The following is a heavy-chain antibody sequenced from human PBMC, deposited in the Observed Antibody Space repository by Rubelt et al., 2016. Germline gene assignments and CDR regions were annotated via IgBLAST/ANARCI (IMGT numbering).Heavy chain of an antibody. CDR3: ARFAIGGHSSGYLFDY. D-gene: IGHD3-22*01. Sequence: QVQLVQSGAEVKKPGASVKVSCKASGYTFTGYYMHWVRQAPGPGAEWMGWINPNSGGTNYAKNVQGRVTMTRDTSSSTAFSELSRLRSDDTAVYYCARFAIGGHSSGYLFDYWGQGTLVTVSS. CDR2: INPNSGGT. CDR1: GYTFTGYY. J-gene: IGHJ4*02. V-gene: IGHV1-2*02.